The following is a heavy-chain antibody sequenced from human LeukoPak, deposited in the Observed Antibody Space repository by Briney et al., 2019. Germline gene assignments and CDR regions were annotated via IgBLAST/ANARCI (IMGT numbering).Heavy chain of an antibody. CDR1: GFTFSTYG. Sequence: GGSLRLSCAASGFTFSTYGMHWVRQAPGKGLEWVAFIHYDGSNKYSADSVKGRFTISRDNVKNSLYLQMNSLRAEDTALYYCAKDEDSSGYTVGYWGQGTLVTVSS. J-gene: IGHJ4*02. CDR3: AKDEDSSGYTVGY. V-gene: IGHV3-30*02. D-gene: IGHD3-22*01. CDR2: IHYDGSNK.